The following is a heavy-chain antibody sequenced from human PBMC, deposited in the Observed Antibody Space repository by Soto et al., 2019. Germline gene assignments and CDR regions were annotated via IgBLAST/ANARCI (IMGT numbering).Heavy chain of an antibody. CDR1: GFSFSSYS. CDR2: ISSSSSYI. CDR3: ARGSSGYSSDAFDI. J-gene: IGHJ3*02. Sequence: SLRLSCAASGFSFSSYSMNWVRQAPGKGLEWVSSISSSSSYIYYADSVKGRFTISRDNAKNSLYLQMNSLRAEDTAVYYCARGSSGYSSDAFDIWGQGTMVTVSS. D-gene: IGHD3-22*01. V-gene: IGHV3-21*01.